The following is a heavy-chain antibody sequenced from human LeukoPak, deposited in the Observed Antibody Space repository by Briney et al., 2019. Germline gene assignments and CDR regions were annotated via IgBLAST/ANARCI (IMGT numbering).Heavy chain of an antibody. CDR2: IYYSGST. V-gene: IGHV4-59*08. CDR3: ARQYCSGGSCYFDY. CDR1: GGSITSYY. Sequence: SETLSLTCTVSGGSITSYYWTWIRQPPGKGLEWIGSIYYSGSTNYNPSLKSRVTISVDTSKNQFSLKLSSVTAADTAVYYCARQYCSGGSCYFDYWGQGTLVTVSS. J-gene: IGHJ4*02. D-gene: IGHD2-15*01.